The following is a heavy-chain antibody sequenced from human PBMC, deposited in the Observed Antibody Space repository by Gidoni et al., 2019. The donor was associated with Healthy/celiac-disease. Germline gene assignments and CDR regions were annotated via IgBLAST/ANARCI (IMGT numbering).Heavy chain of an antibody. V-gene: IGHV3-15*01. D-gene: IGHD1-26*01. CDR2: IKSKTDGGTT. CDR1: GFTFRNAW. CDR3: TTDKPWSYGGSWFDP. Sequence: EVQLVESGGGLVKPGGSLRLSCAAPGFTFRNAWMSWVRQAPGKGLEWVGRIKSKTDGGTTDYAAPVKGRFTISRDDSKNTLYLQMNSLKTEDTAVYYCTTDKPWSYGGSWFDPWGQGTLVTVSS. J-gene: IGHJ5*02.